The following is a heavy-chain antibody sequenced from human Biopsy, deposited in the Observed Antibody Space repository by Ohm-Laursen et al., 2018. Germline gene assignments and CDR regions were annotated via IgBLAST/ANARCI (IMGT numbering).Heavy chain of an antibody. D-gene: IGHD6-19*01. J-gene: IGHJ4*02. CDR3: ARGMRSSGWPYFDP. CDR2: IYDRGSTA. CDR1: GDSVSSGSFY. V-gene: IGHV4-61*01. Sequence: PGTLSLTCTVSGDSVSSGSFYWTWIRQPPGQGLEYIGYIYDRGSTANYNPSLESRVTMSVDMPKNQFSLKLSSVTAADTAIYYCARGMRSSGWPYFDPWGQGTLVTVSS.